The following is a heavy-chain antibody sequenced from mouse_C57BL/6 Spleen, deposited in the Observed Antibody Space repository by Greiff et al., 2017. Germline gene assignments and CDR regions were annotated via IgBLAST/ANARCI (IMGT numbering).Heavy chain of an antibody. D-gene: IGHD4-1*01. CDR3: ARRAPLGRYFDY. J-gene: IGHJ2*01. CDR2: ISSGSSTI. V-gene: IGHV5-17*01. CDR1: GFTFSDYG. Sequence: EVKLMESGGGLVKPGGSLKLSCAASGFTFSDYGMHWVRQAPEKGLEWVAYISSGSSTIYYADTVKGRFTISRDNAKNTLFLQRTSLRSEDTAMYYCARRAPLGRYFDYWGQGTTLTVSS.